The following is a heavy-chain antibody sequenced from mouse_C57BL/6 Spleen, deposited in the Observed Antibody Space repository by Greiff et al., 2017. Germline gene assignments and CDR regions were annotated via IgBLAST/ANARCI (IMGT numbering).Heavy chain of an antibody. Sequence: QVQLQQSGAELAKPGASVKLSCKASGYTFTSYWMHWVKQRPGQGLEWIGFINPSSGYTKYNQKFKDKATLTADKSSSTAYMQLSSLTYEDSAVYYCARRRDSSLYAMDYWGQGTSVTVSS. J-gene: IGHJ4*01. D-gene: IGHD3-2*01. CDR3: ARRRDSSLYAMDY. V-gene: IGHV1-7*01. CDR2: INPSSGYT. CDR1: GYTFTSYW.